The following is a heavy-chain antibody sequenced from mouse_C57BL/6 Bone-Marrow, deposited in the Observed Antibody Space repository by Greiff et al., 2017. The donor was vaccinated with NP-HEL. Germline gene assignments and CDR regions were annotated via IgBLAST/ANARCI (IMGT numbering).Heavy chain of an antibody. J-gene: IGHJ1*03. Sequence: QVQLKESDAELVKPGASVKISCKVSGYTFTDHTIHWMKQRPEQGLEWIGYIYPRDGSTKYNEKFKGKATLTADKSSSTAYMQLNSLTSEDSAVYFCANYYGSSPLYWYFDVWGTGTTVTVSS. CDR2: IYPRDGST. CDR3: ANYYGSSPLYWYFDV. D-gene: IGHD1-1*01. CDR1: GYTFTDHT. V-gene: IGHV1-78*01.